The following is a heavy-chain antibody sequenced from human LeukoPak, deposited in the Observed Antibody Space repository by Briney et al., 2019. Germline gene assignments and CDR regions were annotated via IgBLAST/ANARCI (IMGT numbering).Heavy chain of an antibody. J-gene: IGHJ4*02. D-gene: IGHD3-10*01. CDR3: ARDGRGITPTYYFDY. V-gene: IGHV3-11*04. Sequence: GGSLRLSCAASGFTFSDYYMSWIRQAPGKGLEWVSYISSSGSTIYYADSVKGRFTISRDNAKNSLYLQMNSMRAEYTAVYYCARDGRGITPTYYFDYWGQGTLVTVSS. CDR1: GFTFSDYY. CDR2: ISSSGSTI.